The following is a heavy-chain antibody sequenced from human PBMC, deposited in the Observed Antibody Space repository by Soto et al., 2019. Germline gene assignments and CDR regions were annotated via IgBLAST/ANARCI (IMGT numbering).Heavy chain of an antibody. CDR1: GGSISSGGYS. CDR2: IYHSGST. V-gene: IGHV4-30-2*01. J-gene: IGHJ5*02. CDR3: ARGGDLRRWFDP. D-gene: IGHD3-10*01. Sequence: SETLSLTCAVSGGSISSGGYSWSWIRQPPGKGLEWIGYIYHSGSTYYNPSLKSRVTISVDRSKNQFSLKLSSVTAADTAVYYCARGGDLRRWFDPWGQGTLVTVSS.